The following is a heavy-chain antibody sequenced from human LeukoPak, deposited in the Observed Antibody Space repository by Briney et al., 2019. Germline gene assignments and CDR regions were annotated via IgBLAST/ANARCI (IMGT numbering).Heavy chain of an antibody. CDR2: ISGSGGST. Sequence: PGGSLRLSCAASGFTFSSYWMSWVRQAPGKGLEWVSAISGSGGSTYYADSVKGRFTISRDNSKNTLYLQMNSLRAEDTAVYYCWSWDSSGYYPEYYFDYWGQGTLVTVSS. V-gene: IGHV3-23*01. CDR1: GFTFSSYW. J-gene: IGHJ4*02. CDR3: WSWDSSGYYPEYYFDY. D-gene: IGHD3-22*01.